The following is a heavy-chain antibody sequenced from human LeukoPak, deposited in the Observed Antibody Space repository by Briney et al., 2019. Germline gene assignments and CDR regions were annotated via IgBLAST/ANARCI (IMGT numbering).Heavy chain of an antibody. CDR1: GGSTSSYY. CDR2: IYTSGST. J-gene: IGHJ3*02. CDR3: ARRVEMATIDAFDI. V-gene: IGHV4-4*09. D-gene: IGHD5-24*01. Sequence: SETLSLTCTVSGGSTSSYYWSWIRQPPGKGLEWIGYIYTSGSTNYNPSLKSRVTISVDTSKNQFSLKLSSVTAADTAVYYCARRVEMATIDAFDIWGQGTMVTVSS.